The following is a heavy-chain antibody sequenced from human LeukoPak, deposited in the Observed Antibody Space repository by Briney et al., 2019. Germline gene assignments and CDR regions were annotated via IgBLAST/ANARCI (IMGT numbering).Heavy chain of an antibody. CDR2: IYYSGST. CDR3: ARYLVYTAMVTGQKPFC. V-gene: IGHV4-39*01. Sequence: SETLSLTCTVSGGSISSSSYYWGWIRQPPGKGLEWIGSIYYSGSTYYNPSLKSRVTISVDTSKNQFSLKLSSVTAADTAVYYCARYLVYTAMVTGQKPFCWGQGTLVTVSS. D-gene: IGHD5-18*01. J-gene: IGHJ4*02. CDR1: GGSISSSSYY.